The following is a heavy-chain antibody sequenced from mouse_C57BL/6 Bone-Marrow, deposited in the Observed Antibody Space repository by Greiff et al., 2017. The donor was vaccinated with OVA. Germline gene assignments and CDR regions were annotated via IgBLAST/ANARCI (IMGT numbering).Heavy chain of an antibody. CDR3: ARNYDYDSYYFDY. CDR2: IDPNSGGT. CDR1: GYTFTSYW. J-gene: IGHJ2*01. D-gene: IGHD2-4*01. V-gene: IGHV1-72*01. Sequence: QVQLKQPGAELVKPGASVKLSCKASGYTFTSYWMHWVKQRPGRGLEWIGRIDPNSGGTKYNEKFKSKATLTVDKPSSTAYMQLSSLTSEDSAVYYCARNYDYDSYYFDYWGQGTTLTVSS.